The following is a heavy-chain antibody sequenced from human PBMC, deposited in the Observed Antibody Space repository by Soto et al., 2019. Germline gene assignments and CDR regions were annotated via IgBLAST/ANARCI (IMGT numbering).Heavy chain of an antibody. CDR1: GDSFTSYW. CDR2: IDPSDSYT. Sequence: EVQLVQSGAAVKKPGESLRISCKGSGDSFTSYWISWVRQMPGKGLEWMGRIDPSDSYTNYSPSFQGHVTISADKSIGNAYLQCISLKASDTAMYYCARHNYDYVWGRYRPGRAFDIWGQGTMVTVAS. CDR3: ARHNYDYVWGRYRPGRAFDI. J-gene: IGHJ3*02. D-gene: IGHD3-16*02. V-gene: IGHV5-10-1*03.